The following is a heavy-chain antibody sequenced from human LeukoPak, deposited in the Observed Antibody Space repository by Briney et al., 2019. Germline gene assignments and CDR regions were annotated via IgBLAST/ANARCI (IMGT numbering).Heavy chain of an antibody. CDR3: ARDPRIVGTPLGEAADY. V-gene: IGHV3-33*08. J-gene: IGHJ4*02. CDR2: IWYDGSNK. D-gene: IGHD1-26*01. Sequence: PGGSLRLSCAASGFTFSSYGMHWVRQAPGKGLEWVAVIWYDGSNKYYADSVKGRFTISRDNSKNTLYLQMNSLRAEDTAVYYCARDPRIVGTPLGEAADYWGQGTLVTVSS. CDR1: GFTFSSYG.